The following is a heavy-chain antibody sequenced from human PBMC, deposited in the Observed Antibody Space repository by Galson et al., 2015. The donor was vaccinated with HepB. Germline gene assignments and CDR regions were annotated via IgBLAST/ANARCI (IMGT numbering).Heavy chain of an antibody. CDR2: ISAYDRDT. V-gene: IGHV1-18*01. J-gene: IGHJ5*02. Sequence: SVKVSCKASGYTFSSDSITWVRQAPGQGLEWMGWISAYDRDTNYAQKFQGRVTMTTDTSTSTAYMELRSLRSDDTAVYFCARGALVVVVGATQNNWFDPWGQGTLVTVSS. CDR3: ARGALVVVVGATQNNWFDP. D-gene: IGHD2-15*01. CDR1: GYTFSSDS.